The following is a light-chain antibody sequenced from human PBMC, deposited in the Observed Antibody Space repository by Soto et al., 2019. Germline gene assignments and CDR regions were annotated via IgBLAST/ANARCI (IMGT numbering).Light chain of an antibody. CDR3: QQYDMWPGP. V-gene: IGKV3-20*01. CDR1: QSVSSSY. CDR2: DAS. J-gene: IGKJ1*01. Sequence: EIVLKQSPCALSLTTGERATLSCRASQSVSSSYLAWYQQKPGQAPGLLIYDASTRATGLPASFSGSGSGTEFTLTINSLQSENFAVYYCQQYDMWPGPFGQGTKVDIK.